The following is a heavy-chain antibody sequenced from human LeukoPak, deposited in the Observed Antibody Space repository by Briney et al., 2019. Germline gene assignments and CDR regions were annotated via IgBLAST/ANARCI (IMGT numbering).Heavy chain of an antibody. CDR2: IVVGSGNT. V-gene: IGHV1-58*02. CDR3: AADPYYYGSGSVENWFDP. Sequence: GASVKVSCKASGFTFTSSAMQWVRQARGQRLEWIGWIVVGSGNTNYAQKFQERVTITRDMSTSTAYMELSSLRSEDTAVYYCAADPYYYGSGSVENWFDPWGQGTPVTVSS. J-gene: IGHJ5*02. D-gene: IGHD3-10*01. CDR1: GFTFTSSA.